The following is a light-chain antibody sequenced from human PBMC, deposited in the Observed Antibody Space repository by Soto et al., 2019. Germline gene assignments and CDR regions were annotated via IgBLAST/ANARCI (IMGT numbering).Light chain of an antibody. Sequence: QSVLTQPPSVSAAPGQKVTISCSGSSSNIGNNYVSWYQQLPVTAPKVLIYGNNKRPSGIPDRFSGSKSGTSATLGITGLQAGDEADYYCGAWDSSLSVWVFGGGTKLTVL. V-gene: IGLV1-51*02. J-gene: IGLJ3*02. CDR2: GNN. CDR1: SSNIGNNY. CDR3: GAWDSSLSVWV.